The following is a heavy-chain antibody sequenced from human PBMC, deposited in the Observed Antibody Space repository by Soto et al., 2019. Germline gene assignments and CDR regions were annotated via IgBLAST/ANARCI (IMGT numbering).Heavy chain of an antibody. CDR2: ISYDGSNK. D-gene: IGHD6-13*01. J-gene: IGHJ2*01. Sequence: PGGSLRLSCGASGFTFRGYGVHWVRQAPGKGLEWVAVISYDGSNKYYADSVKGRLTISRDNSKNTLYLQMNSLRAEDTAVYYCAKTRVAAAAPGDWYFDLWGRGTLVTVSS. CDR3: AKTRVAAAAPGDWYFDL. V-gene: IGHV3-30*18. CDR1: GFTFRGYG.